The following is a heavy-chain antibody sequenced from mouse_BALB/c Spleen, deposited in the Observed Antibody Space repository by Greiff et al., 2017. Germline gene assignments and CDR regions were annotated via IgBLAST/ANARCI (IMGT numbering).Heavy chain of an antibody. V-gene: IGHV1-5*01. D-gene: IGHD2-2*01. CDR1: GYSFTSYW. J-gene: IGHJ2*01. CDR2: IYPGNSDT. Sequence: VQLQQSGTVLARPGASVKMSCKASGYSFTSYWMHWVKQRPGQGLEWIGAIYPGNSDTSYNQKFKGKAKLTAVTSASTAYMELSSLTNEDSAVYYWTRSMVRRYFDYWGQGTTLTVSS. CDR3: TRSMVRRYFDY.